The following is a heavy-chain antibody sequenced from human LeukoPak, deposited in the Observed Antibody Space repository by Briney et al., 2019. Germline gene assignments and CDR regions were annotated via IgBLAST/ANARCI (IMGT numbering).Heavy chain of an antibody. J-gene: IGHJ4*02. Sequence: PGGSLRLSCAASGFTFSDYNMHWVRQAPGKGLEWVSFIYSAGNTHYSDSVKGGFTISIDNSKNTLYLQMNSLRAEDTAVYYCARRAGAYTHPYDYWGQGTLVTVSS. CDR2: IYSAGNT. V-gene: IGHV3-66*04. D-gene: IGHD3-16*01. CDR1: GFTFSDYN. CDR3: ARRAGAYTHPYDY.